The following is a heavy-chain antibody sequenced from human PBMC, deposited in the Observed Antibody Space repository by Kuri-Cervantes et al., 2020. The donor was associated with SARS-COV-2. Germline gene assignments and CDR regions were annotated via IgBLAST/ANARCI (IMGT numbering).Heavy chain of an antibody. CDR1: GFTFSSYW. CDR3: ATGGAGLTFDY. V-gene: IGHV3-9*01. J-gene: IGHJ4*02. D-gene: IGHD3/OR15-3a*01. Sequence: SLKISCAASGFTFSSYWMSWVRQAPGKGLEWVSGISWNSGSIGYADSVKGRFTISRDNAKNSLYLQMNSLRAEDTAVYYCATGGAGLTFDYWGQGTLVTVSS. CDR2: ISWNSGSI.